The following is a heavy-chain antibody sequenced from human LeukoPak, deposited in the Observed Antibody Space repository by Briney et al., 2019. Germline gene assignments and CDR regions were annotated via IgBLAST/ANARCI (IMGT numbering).Heavy chain of an antibody. CDR2: INHSGST. D-gene: IGHD6-13*01. J-gene: IGHJ4*02. CDR1: GGSFSGYY. V-gene: IGHV4-34*01. Sequence: PSETLSLTCAVYGGSFSGYYWSWIRQPPGKGLEWIGEINHSGSTNYNPSLKSRVTISVDTSKNQFSLKLRSVTAADTAVYYCARDNVAAAGSSPTPFDYWGQGTLVTVSS. CDR3: ARDNVAAAGSSPTPFDY.